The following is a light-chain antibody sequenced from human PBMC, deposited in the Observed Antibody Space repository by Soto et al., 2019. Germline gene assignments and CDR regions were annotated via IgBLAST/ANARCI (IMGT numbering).Light chain of an antibody. V-gene: IGLV2-8*01. J-gene: IGLJ3*02. Sequence: QSALTQPPSASGSPGQSVTISCTGTSSDVGGYNYVSWYQQHPGKAPKVMIYEVSKRPSGVPDRFSGSKSGNTASLTVSGLLAEDEADYYCSSYAGSNIVVFGGGIKLTVL. CDR3: SSYAGSNIVV. CDR1: SSDVGGYNY. CDR2: EVS.